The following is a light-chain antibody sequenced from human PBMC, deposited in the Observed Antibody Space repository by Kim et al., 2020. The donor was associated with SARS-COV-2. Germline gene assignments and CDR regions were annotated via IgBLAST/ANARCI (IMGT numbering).Light chain of an antibody. CDR3: CSYTGSYIWV. Sequence: GQSVTISCTGTSSDVGTYDLVSWYQQLPGKAPTLIICDVNKRPSGVPDRFSGSKSGKTASLTISGLQAEDEADYYCCSYTGSYIWVFGGGTQLTVL. V-gene: IGLV2-11*03. CDR1: SSDVGTYDL. J-gene: IGLJ3*02. CDR2: DVN.